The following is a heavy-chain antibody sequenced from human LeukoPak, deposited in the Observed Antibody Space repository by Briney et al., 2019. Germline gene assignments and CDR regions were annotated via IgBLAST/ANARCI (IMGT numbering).Heavy chain of an antibody. CDR3: ARALFGAVAGME. J-gene: IGHJ4*02. Sequence: ASVNVSCKASGYTFTGYYMHWVRQAPGQGLEWMGWINPNSGGTNYAQKFQGRVTMTRDTSISTAYMELSRLRSDDTAVYYCARALFGAVAGMEWGQGTLVTVSS. D-gene: IGHD6-19*01. CDR1: GYTFTGYY. CDR2: INPNSGGT. V-gene: IGHV1-2*02.